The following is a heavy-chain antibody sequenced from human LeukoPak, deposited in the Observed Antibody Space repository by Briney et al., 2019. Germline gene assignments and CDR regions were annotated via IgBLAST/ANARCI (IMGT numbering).Heavy chain of an antibody. D-gene: IGHD3-10*01. CDR3: ARDRSLGYSSGSYDY. Sequence: SETLSLTCGVSGYSISSGYYWGWIRQPPGKGLEWIGNIYHNRGTYYNPSLKSRVTISVDTSKNQFSLKVTSVTAADTAVYYCARDRSLGYSSGSYDYWGQGTLVTVSS. CDR2: IYHNRGT. J-gene: IGHJ4*02. CDR1: GYSISSGYY. V-gene: IGHV4-38-2*02.